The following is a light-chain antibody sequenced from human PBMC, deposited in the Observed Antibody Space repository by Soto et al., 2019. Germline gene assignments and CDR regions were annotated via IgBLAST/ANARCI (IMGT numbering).Light chain of an antibody. CDR3: SSYSISTAYL. J-gene: IGLJ1*01. CDR1: SSDVGSYNL. Sequence: QSALTQPASVSGSPEQSITISCTGTSSDVGSYNLVSWYQQHPDKAPKVMIYEATKRPSGVSNRFSGSKSGNTASLTISGLQAEDEADYFCSSYSISTAYLFGTGTKVTVL. CDR2: EAT. V-gene: IGLV2-14*02.